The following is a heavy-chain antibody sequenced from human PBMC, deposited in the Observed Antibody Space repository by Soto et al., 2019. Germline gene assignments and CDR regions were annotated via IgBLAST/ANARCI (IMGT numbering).Heavy chain of an antibody. V-gene: IGHV2-5*02. CDR1: GFSVSTSGVG. D-gene: IGHD4-17*01. J-gene: IGHJ5*02. CDR2: IYWDDDK. Sequence: QLTLKESGPTLVKPTQTLTLTCTFSGFSVSTSGVGVGWIRQPRGKALEWLALIYWDDDKRYSPSLKSRLTITKDTSKNQVVLTMTNMDPVDTATYYCAYGDYVGNWFDPWGQGTLVTVSS. CDR3: AYGDYVGNWFDP.